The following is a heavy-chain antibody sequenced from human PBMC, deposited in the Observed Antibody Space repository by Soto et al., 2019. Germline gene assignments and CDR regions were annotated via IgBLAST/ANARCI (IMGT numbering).Heavy chain of an antibody. Sequence: SETLSLTCTVSGGSISSYYWSWIRQPPGKGLEWIGYIYYSGSTNYNPSLKSRVTISVDTSKNQFSLKLSSVTAADTAVYYCARHSYCSSTSCHYYMDFWGKGTTVTVSS. D-gene: IGHD2-2*01. CDR1: GGSISSYY. V-gene: IGHV4-59*08. CDR3: ARHSYCSSTSCHYYMDF. CDR2: IYYSGST. J-gene: IGHJ6*03.